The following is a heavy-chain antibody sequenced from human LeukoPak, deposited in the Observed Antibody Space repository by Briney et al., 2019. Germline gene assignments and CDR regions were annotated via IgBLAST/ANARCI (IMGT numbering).Heavy chain of an antibody. J-gene: IGHJ4*02. D-gene: IGHD2-21*01. CDR1: GYTFTGYY. Sequence: ASVKVSCKPSGYTFTGYYIHWVRQAPGQGLEWMGWINPNRGGTKHKQNSQGRVTMTRGTVISTAFMELSRLRSDDPAVYYFWRVIRMADYWGQGTLVTVSS. CDR2: INPNRGGT. V-gene: IGHV1-2*02. CDR3: WRVIRMADY.